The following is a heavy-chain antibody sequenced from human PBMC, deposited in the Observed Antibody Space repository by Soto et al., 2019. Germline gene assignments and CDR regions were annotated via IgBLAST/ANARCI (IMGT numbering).Heavy chain of an antibody. CDR2: ISYDGSNK. Sequence: GGSLRLSCAASGFTFSSYAMHWVRQAPGKGLEWVAVISYDGSNKYYADSVKGRFTISRDNSKNTLYLQMNSLRAEDTAVYYCAINVLRFLEWLPLDYWGQGTLVTVSS. J-gene: IGHJ4*02. CDR3: AINVLRFLEWLPLDY. CDR1: GFTFSSYA. D-gene: IGHD3-3*01. V-gene: IGHV3-30-3*01.